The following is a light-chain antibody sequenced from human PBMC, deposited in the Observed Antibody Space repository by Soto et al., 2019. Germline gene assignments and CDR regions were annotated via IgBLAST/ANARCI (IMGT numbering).Light chain of an antibody. CDR2: EVS. V-gene: IGLV2-14*02. CDR3: TSYTSTSSFYV. Sequence: QSVLTQPASVSGSPGQSITISCSGTTSDIESYNLVSWYQQHPGKAPKFVIYEVSNRPSGASNRFSGSKSGYTSSLTISELQAEHKADYYCTSYTSTSSFYVLGTRTKVTVL. J-gene: IGLJ1*01. CDR1: TSDIESYNL.